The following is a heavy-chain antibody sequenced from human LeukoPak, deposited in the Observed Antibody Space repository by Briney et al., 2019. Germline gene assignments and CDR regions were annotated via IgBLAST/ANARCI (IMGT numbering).Heavy chain of an antibody. Sequence: GGSLRLSCVASGFTFSNYAMSWVRQAPGKGLDWVSVISGSAGKIRYADSVKGRFTISRDNSKNTLYLQMNSLRAENTAVYYCAKSPGNILTGYYPPPWGQGTLVTVSS. D-gene: IGHD3-9*01. CDR3: AKSPGNILTGYYPPP. CDR2: ISGSAGKI. J-gene: IGHJ4*02. V-gene: IGHV3-23*01. CDR1: GFTFSNYA.